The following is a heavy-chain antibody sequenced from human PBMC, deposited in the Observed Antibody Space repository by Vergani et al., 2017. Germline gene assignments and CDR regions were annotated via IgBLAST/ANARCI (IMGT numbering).Heavy chain of an antibody. J-gene: IGHJ6*02. V-gene: IGHV3-48*04. CDR1: GFPFITYT. CDR2: ISGSSMTI. D-gene: IGHD6-13*01. Sequence: EVQLVESGGGLVQPGGSLDLSCAASGFPFITYTLNWFRQGPGKGLDWVSYISGSSMTIYYAEPVKGRCTISRDNAKNSLDLQMNSLRAEDTAVYYCARIIAAAETLSGMDVWGQGTTVTVSS. CDR3: ARIIAAAETLSGMDV.